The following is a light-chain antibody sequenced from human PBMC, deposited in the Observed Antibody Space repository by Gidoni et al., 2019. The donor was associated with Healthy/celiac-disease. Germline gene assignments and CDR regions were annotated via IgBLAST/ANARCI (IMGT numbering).Light chain of an antibody. V-gene: IGKV3-15*01. CDR2: GAS. Sequence: ETVMTQSTATLSVSPGERATLSCRASQSVSSNLAWYQQKPGQAPRLLIYGASTRATGIPARFSGSGSGTEFTLTISSLQSEDFAVYYCQQYNNWPYTFGQGTKLEIK. CDR1: QSVSSN. J-gene: IGKJ2*01. CDR3: QQYNNWPYT.